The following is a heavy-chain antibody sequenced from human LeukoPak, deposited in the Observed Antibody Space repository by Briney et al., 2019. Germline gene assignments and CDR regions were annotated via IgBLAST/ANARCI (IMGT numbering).Heavy chain of an antibody. Sequence: SETLSLTCTVSGGSISNYYWSWIRQPPGKGLEWIGNIFFSGSTNYNPSLKSRVTISVDTSKNQFSLKLSSVTAADTAVCYCARVNPDYGGNSGYFDYWGQGTLVTVSS. CDR3: ARVNPDYGGNSGYFDY. CDR2: IFFSGST. V-gene: IGHV4-59*01. D-gene: IGHD4-23*01. CDR1: GGSISNYY. J-gene: IGHJ4*02.